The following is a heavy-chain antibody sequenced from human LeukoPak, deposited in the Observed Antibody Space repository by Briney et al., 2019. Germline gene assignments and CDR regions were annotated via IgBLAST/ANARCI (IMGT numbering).Heavy chain of an antibody. Sequence: ASVKVSCKASGYTFTSYGISWVRQAPGQGLEWMGWISAYNGNTNYAQKLQGRVTMTTDTSTSTAYMELRSLRSDDTAVYYCARDIVVVPAAIPGDYWGQGTLVTVSS. CDR3: ARDIVVVPAAIPGDY. J-gene: IGHJ4*02. CDR1: GYTFTSYG. V-gene: IGHV1-18*01. CDR2: ISAYNGNT. D-gene: IGHD2-2*02.